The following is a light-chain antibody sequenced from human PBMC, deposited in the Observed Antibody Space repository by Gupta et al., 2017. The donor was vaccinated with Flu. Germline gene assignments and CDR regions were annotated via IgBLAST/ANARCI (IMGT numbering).Light chain of an antibody. V-gene: IGKV3-11*01. CDR2: DAS. CDR1: QSVSRY. CDR3: QQRSNWYT. J-gene: IGKJ2*01. Sequence: DIVLTQSPATLSLSPGERATLSCRASQSVSRYLAWYQQKPGQAPRLLIYDASSRATGIPARFSGSGSGTDFTLTISSLEPEDFAVYYCQQRSNWYTFGQGTKLEI.